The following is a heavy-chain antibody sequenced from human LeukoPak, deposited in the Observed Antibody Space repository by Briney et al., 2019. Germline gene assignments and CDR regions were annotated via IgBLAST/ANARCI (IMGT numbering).Heavy chain of an antibody. D-gene: IGHD2-2*01. J-gene: IGHJ4*02. Sequence: ASVKVYCKASGYTCTGYYMHWVRQAPGQWFEWMGWINPNSGDAKYAQKFQGRVTMTEDTSTDTAYMELSSLRSEDTAVYYCAGSSRSVLRYWGQGTLVTVSS. V-gene: IGHV1-2*02. CDR2: INPNSGDA. CDR3: AGSSRSVLRY. CDR1: GYTCTGYY.